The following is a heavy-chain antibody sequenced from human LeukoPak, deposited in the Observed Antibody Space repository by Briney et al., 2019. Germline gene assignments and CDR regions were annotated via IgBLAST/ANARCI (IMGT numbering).Heavy chain of an antibody. CDR3: ARLGPLGYCSGYSCPFDY. J-gene: IGHJ4*02. CDR1: GGSISSSSYY. Sequence: SETLSLTCTVSGGSISSSSYYWGWIRQPPGKGLPWIGSIYYSGSTSYNPSLKSRVTISVDTSKDQFSLKLSSVTAADTAVYYCARLGPLGYCSGYSCPFDYWGQGTLVTVSS. V-gene: IGHV4-39*01. CDR2: IYYSGST. D-gene: IGHD2-15*01.